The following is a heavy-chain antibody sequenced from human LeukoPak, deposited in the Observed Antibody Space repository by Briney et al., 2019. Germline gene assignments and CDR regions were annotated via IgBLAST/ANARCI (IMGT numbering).Heavy chain of an antibody. Sequence: GGSLRLSCAASGVTFSSYGMHWVRQAPGKGLEWISYISGSGSTIYYADSVKGRFTISRDNARNSLYLQMRSLRAEDTAVYYCATVYNSGSYSAFHFWGQGTMVTVSS. D-gene: IGHD6-19*01. CDR1: GVTFSSYG. J-gene: IGHJ3*01. CDR2: ISGSGSTI. V-gene: IGHV3-48*04. CDR3: ATVYNSGSYSAFHF.